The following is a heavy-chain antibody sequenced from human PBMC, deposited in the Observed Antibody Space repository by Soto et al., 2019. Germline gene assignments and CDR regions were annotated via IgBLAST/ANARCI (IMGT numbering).Heavy chain of an antibody. CDR2: ISGSGGST. CDR3: AIVSGPYDGYDQGHFDY. Sequence: GGSLRLSCAASGFTFSSYAMSWVRQAPGKGLEWVSAISGSGGSTYYADSVKGRFTISRDNSKNTLYLQMNSLGAEDTAVYYCAIVSGPYDGYDQGHFDYWGQGTLVTVSS. V-gene: IGHV3-23*01. CDR1: GFTFSSYA. D-gene: IGHD5-12*01. J-gene: IGHJ4*02.